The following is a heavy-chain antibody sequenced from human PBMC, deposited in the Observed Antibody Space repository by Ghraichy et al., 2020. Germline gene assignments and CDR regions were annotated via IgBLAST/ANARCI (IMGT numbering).Heavy chain of an antibody. J-gene: IGHJ4*02. CDR1: GGSFSGYY. Sequence: SETLSLTCAVYGGSFSGYYWSWIRQPPGKGLEWIGEINHSGSTNYNPSLKSRVTISVDTSKNQFSLKLSSVTAADTAVYYCARGLLTKWGELPGYFDYWGQGTLVTVSS. D-gene: IGHD7-27*01. CDR3: ARGLLTKWGELPGYFDY. CDR2: INHSGST. V-gene: IGHV4-34*01.